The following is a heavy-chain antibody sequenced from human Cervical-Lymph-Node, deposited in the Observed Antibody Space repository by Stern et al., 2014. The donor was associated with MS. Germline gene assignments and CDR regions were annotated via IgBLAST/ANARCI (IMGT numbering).Heavy chain of an antibody. Sequence: VQLVESGAEVKKPGASVKVSCKASGYPFTSDSMHWARQAPGQGLEWLGIINPSGGSTRYAQKLQGRVTMTRDTATSTVYMELSSLRSEDTAVYYCAREVAGHRLGMMDVWGQGTTVTVSS. D-gene: IGHD6-19*01. CDR2: INPSGGST. V-gene: IGHV1-46*01. CDR3: AREVAGHRLGMMDV. CDR1: GYPFTSDS. J-gene: IGHJ6*02.